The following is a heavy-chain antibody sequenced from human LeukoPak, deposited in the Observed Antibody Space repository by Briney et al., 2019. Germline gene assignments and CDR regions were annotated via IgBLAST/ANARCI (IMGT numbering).Heavy chain of an antibody. CDR3: ARVTFSGSSYYFDQ. V-gene: IGHV3-30-3*01. CDR2: ISYDGNNK. J-gene: IGHJ4*02. D-gene: IGHD1-26*01. CDR1: GFSLSSFA. Sequence: QPGRSLRLSCAASGFSLSSFAVYWVRQAPGKGLEWVTLISYDGNNKNYADSVKGRFTVSRDNSKNTLYLQMNSLRAEDTAVYYCARVTFSGSSYYFDQWGQGTLATVSS.